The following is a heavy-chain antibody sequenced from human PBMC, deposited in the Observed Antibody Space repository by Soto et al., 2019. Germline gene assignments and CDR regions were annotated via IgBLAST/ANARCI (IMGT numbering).Heavy chain of an antibody. D-gene: IGHD2-15*01. CDR1: GFTFGDYA. J-gene: IGHJ5*02. Sequence: GGSLRLSCTASGFTFGDYAMSWFRQAPGKGLEWVSSICGSDGSTYYADSVKGRFTISRDNSETTLSLQMNSLRAEDSAVYYCAKNRAATCYGCFDHWGQGTLVTVSS. V-gene: IGHV3-23*01. CDR2: ICGSDGST. CDR3: AKNRAATCYGCFDH.